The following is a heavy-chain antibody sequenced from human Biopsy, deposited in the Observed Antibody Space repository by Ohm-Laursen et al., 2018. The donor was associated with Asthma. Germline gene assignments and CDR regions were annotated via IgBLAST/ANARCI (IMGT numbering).Heavy chain of an antibody. J-gene: IGHJ6*02. Sequence: SETLSLTCAVYGGSFSGYYWSWIRQPPGKGLEWIGEIHHSGSTNYNPSLKSRVTISVDTSKNQFSLKLSSMTAADTAVYYCARITNDRIAAAGRYYYYGMDVWGQGTTVTVSS. D-gene: IGHD6-13*01. CDR3: ARITNDRIAAAGRYYYYGMDV. V-gene: IGHV4-34*01. CDR2: IHHSGST. CDR1: GGSFSGYY.